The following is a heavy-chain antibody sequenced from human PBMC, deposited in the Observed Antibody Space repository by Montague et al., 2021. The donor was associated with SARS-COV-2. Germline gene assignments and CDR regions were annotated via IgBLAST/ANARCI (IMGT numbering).Heavy chain of an antibody. V-gene: IGHV4-59*08. CDR3: ARRGVVPAGMEYYYYGMDV. CDR1: GGSISSYY. D-gene: IGHD2-2*01. CDR2: IYYSGST. Sequence: SETLSLTCTVSGGSISSYYWSWIRQPPGKGLEWIGYIYYSGSTNYNPSLKSRVTISVDTSKNQFSLKLSSVTAADTAAYYCARRGVVPAGMEYYYYGMDVWGQGTTVTVSS. J-gene: IGHJ6*02.